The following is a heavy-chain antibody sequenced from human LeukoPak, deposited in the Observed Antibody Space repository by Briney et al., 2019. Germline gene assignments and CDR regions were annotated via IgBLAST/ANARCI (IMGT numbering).Heavy chain of an antibody. D-gene: IGHD2-21*02. Sequence: GGSLRLSCAASGFTFSNAYMNWVRQAPGKGLEWISYISGSSGSIFYADSVKGRFTISRDIAQNSLYLQMNNLRDEDTAVYYCTRSVVVTAIPGYWGQGTLVTVSS. CDR3: TRSVVVTAIPGY. CDR1: GFTFSNAY. CDR2: ISGSSGSI. J-gene: IGHJ4*02. V-gene: IGHV3-48*02.